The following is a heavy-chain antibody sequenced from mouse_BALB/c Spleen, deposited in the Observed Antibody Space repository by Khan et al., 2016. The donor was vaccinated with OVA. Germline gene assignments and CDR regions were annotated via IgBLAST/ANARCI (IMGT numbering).Heavy chain of an antibody. CDR3: TRAYYRYDGYYAMDY. J-gene: IGHJ4*01. CDR1: GFSLSRYN. CDR2: IWGGGST. D-gene: IGHD2-14*01. Sequence: VQLKESGPGLVAPSQSLSITCTVSGFSLSRYNVHWVRQPPGKGLEWLGMIWGGGSTDYTSALKSRLSIRKDDSKRQVFLKMNSLQTDDTAMYYCTRAYYRYDGYYAMDYWGQGTSVTVAS. V-gene: IGHV2-6-4*01.